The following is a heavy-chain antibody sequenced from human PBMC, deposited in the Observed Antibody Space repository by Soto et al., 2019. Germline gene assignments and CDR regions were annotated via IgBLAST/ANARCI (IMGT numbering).Heavy chain of an antibody. V-gene: IGHV1-2*04. CDR1: GYTFTGYY. Sequence: VASVKVSCKASGYTFTGYYMHWVRQAPGQGLEWMGWINPNSGGTNYAQKFQGWVTMTRDTSISTAYMELSRLRSDDTAVYYCARWGGYCSSTSCYTGEGGGMDVWGQGTTVTVSS. J-gene: IGHJ6*02. CDR3: ARWGGYCSSTSCYTGEGGGMDV. CDR2: INPNSGGT. D-gene: IGHD2-2*02.